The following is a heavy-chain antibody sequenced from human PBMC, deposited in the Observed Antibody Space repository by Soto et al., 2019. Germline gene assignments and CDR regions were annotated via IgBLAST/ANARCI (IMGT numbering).Heavy chain of an antibody. V-gene: IGHV3-73*01. Sequence: EVHLVDSGGDVVRPGGSLKLSCAASEFTFSGSYLHWVRQASGRGLEWVGHIRGRADSYATSYAASVNGRFTISRDDSKNTAYLQMNSLTTEDTAVYYCAIRDYWGQGTLVTVSS. CDR1: EFTFSGSY. J-gene: IGHJ4*02. CDR2: IRGRADSYAT. CDR3: AIRDY.